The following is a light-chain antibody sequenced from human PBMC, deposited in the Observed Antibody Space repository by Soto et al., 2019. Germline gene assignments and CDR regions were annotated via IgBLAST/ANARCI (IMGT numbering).Light chain of an antibody. Sequence: EIVLTQSPGTLSLSPGERATLSCRASQSVSSSYLAWYQQKPGQAPRLLIYGASSRATGIPDRFSDSGSGTDFTLTISRLEPEDTAVYYCQQYGSSPWTFGQGTKVEIK. CDR2: GAS. CDR1: QSVSSSY. V-gene: IGKV3-20*01. J-gene: IGKJ1*01. CDR3: QQYGSSPWT.